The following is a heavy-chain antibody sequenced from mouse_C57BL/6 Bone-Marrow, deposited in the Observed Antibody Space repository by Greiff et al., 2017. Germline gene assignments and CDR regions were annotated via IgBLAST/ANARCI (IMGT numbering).Heavy chain of an antibody. V-gene: IGHV6-6*01. CDR2: IRNKANNHAT. CDR1: GFTFSDAW. J-gene: IGHJ2*01. Sequence: DVMLVESGGGLVQPGGSMKLSCAASGFTFSDAWMDWVRQSPEKGLEWVAEIRNKANNHATYYAESVKGRFTISRDDSKSSVYLQMNSLRAEDTGIYYCTRGSSITTVVTGYFDYWGQGTTLTVSS. D-gene: IGHD1-1*01. CDR3: TRGSSITTVVTGYFDY.